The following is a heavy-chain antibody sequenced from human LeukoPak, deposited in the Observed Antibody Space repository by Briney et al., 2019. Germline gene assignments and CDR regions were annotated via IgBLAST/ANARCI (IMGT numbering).Heavy chain of an antibody. D-gene: IGHD4-17*01. CDR1: GGSISSGAYY. V-gene: IGHV4-31*03. CDR2: ISYSGSS. Sequence: PSETLSLTCTVSGGSISSGAYYWSWVRQHPGKGLEWIGYISYSGSSYYNPSLKSRLAISLDTSKNQFSLKLSSVTAADTAVYYCSSRRQYGDYYYFDYWGQGTLVTVSS. CDR3: SSRRQYGDYYYFDY. J-gene: IGHJ4*02.